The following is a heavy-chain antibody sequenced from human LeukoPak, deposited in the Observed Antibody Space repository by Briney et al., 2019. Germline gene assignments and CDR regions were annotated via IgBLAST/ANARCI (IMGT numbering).Heavy chain of an antibody. V-gene: IGHV3-23*01. CDR3: AKDPCSGGSCYSADY. CDR1: GFTFSNYG. CDR2: ISNSGGST. Sequence: GGSLRLSCAASGFTFSNYGMSWVRQAPGKGLEWVSIISNSGGSTYYADSVKGRFTISRDNSKNTLYLQMTSLRAEDMAVYYCAKDPCSGGSCYSADYWGQGTLVTVSS. J-gene: IGHJ4*02. D-gene: IGHD2-15*01.